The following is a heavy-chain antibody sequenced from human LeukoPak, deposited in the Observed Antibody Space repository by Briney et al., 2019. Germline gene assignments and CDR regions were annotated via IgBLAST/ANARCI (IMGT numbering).Heavy chain of an antibody. V-gene: IGHV3-64*01. CDR3: XXXXXXGDSSSYFDY. CDR1: GFTFSSYA. D-gene: IGHD6-6*01. J-gene: IGHJ4*02. CDR2: ISSNGGST. Sequence: GGSLRLSCAASGFTFSSYAMHWVRQAPGKGLEYVSAISSNGGSTYYANSVKGRFTISRDNSRNTLYLQMGSLRAEDMAVYYXXXXXXXGDSSSYFDYWGQGTLVTVSS.